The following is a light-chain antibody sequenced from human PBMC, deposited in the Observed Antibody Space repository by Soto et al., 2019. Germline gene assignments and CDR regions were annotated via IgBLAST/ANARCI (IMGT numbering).Light chain of an antibody. CDR1: GTDVGGYKY. CDR2: DVS. J-gene: IGLJ1*01. CDR3: TSYTISNTLV. Sequence: QSALTQPASVSGSPGQSITISCIGTGTDVGGYKYVSWYQQHPVKAPKLIIYDVSERPSGVSNHFSVSKSGNTASLTISGLQAEDEADYYCTSYTISNTLVFGTGTKLTVL. V-gene: IGLV2-14*03.